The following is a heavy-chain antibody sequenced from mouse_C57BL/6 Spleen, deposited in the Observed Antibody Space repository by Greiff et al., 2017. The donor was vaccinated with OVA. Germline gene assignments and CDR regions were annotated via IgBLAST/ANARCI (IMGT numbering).Heavy chain of an antibody. V-gene: IGHV5-4*01. CDR3: ARDGYQFDY. J-gene: IGHJ2*01. CDR2: ISDGGSYT. Sequence: DVQLQESGGGLVKPGGSLKLSCAASGFTFSSYAMSWVRQTPEKRLEWVATISDGGSYTYYPDNVKGRFTISRDNAKNNLYLQMSHLKSEDTAMYYCARDGYQFDYWGQGTTLTVSS. CDR1: GFTFSSYA. D-gene: IGHD2-2*01.